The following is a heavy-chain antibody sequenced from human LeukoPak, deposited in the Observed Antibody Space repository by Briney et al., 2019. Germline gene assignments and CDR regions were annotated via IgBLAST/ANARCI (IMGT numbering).Heavy chain of an antibody. V-gene: IGHV3-7*01. Sequence: GGSLRLSCAASGFTFSDYWMSWVRQAPGKGLEWVANIKQDGSEKYSVDSVKGRFTISRDNAKNSLYLQMNSLRAEDTAVYYCARGVIITYYYYYMDVWGKGTTVTISS. CDR3: ARGVIITYYYYYMDV. CDR2: IKQDGSEK. D-gene: IGHD3-10*01. CDR1: GFTFSDYW. J-gene: IGHJ6*03.